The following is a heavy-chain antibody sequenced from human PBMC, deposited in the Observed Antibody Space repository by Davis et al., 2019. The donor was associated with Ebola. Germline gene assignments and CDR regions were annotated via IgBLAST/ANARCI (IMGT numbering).Heavy chain of an antibody. Sequence: GESLKISCAASGFMFSDYSMNWVRQAPGKGLEWVSSISSSDTYIHYADSVKGRFTISRDNAKSSLYLQLNSLTAEDTAVYYCARGQLMDYGDYLDYWGQGTLVTVSS. CDR1: GFMFSDYS. D-gene: IGHD4-17*01. CDR2: ISSSDTYI. V-gene: IGHV3-21*01. CDR3: ARGQLMDYGDYLDY. J-gene: IGHJ4*02.